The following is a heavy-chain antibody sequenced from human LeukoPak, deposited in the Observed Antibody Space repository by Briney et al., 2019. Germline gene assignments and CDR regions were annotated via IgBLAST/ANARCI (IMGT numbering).Heavy chain of an antibody. J-gene: IGHJ1*01. CDR2: INSDGSST. D-gene: IGHD3-16*01. CDR1: GFTFSSYW. V-gene: IGHV3-74*01. Sequence: GASVEVSCKASGFTFSSYWMHWVRQAPGKGLVWVSRINSDGSSTSYADSVKGRFTISRDNAKNTLYLQMNSLGAKDPPVYYCARLWAEYFQHWGQGTLVTVSS. CDR3: ARLWAEYFQH.